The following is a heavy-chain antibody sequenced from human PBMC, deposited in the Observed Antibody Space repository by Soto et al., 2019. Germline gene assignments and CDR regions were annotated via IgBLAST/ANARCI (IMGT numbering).Heavy chain of an antibody. CDR3: ARERAIAALLGGYYYGMDV. Sequence: LSLTCAISGDSVSSNSAAWNWIRQSPSRGLEWLGRTYYRSKWYNDYAVSVKSRITINPDTSKNQFSLQLNSVTPEDTAVYYCARERAIAALLGGYYYGMDVWGQGTTVTVSS. J-gene: IGHJ6*02. V-gene: IGHV6-1*01. CDR2: TYYRSKWYN. D-gene: IGHD6-13*01. CDR1: GDSVSSNSAA.